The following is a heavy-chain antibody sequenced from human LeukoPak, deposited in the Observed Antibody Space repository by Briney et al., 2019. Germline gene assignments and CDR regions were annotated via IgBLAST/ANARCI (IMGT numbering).Heavy chain of an antibody. J-gene: IGHJ3*02. Sequence: GGSLRLSCAASGFTFSSYSMNWVRQAPGKGLEWVSYISSSSSTIYYADSVKGRFTISRDNAKNSLYLQMNSLGDEDTAVYYCARAGKWELPPYAFDIWGQGTMVTVSS. D-gene: IGHD1-26*01. CDR3: ARAGKWELPPYAFDI. CDR2: ISSSSSTI. CDR1: GFTFSSYS. V-gene: IGHV3-48*02.